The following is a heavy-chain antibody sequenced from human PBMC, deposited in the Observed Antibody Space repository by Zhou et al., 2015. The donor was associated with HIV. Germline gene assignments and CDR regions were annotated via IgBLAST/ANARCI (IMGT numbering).Heavy chain of an antibody. V-gene: IGHV1-69*01. Sequence: QVQLVQSGAEVKKPGSSVKVSCKASGGTFSSYAISWVRQAPGQGLEWMGGIIPIFGTANYAQKFQGRVTITADESTSTAYMELSSLRSEDTAVYYCARYHGYCSGGSCPYDAFDIWGQGTMVTVSS. CDR3: ARYHGYCSGGSCPYDAFDI. J-gene: IGHJ3*02. CDR2: IIPIFGTA. CDR1: GGTFSSYA. D-gene: IGHD2-15*01.